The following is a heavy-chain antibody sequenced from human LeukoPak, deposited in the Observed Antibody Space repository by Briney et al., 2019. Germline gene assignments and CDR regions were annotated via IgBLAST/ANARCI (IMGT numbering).Heavy chain of an antibody. J-gene: IGHJ4*02. Sequence: PGGSLRLSCAASGFTVSSNYMNWVRQAPGKGLEWVSAISGSGGSTYYADSVKGRFTISRDNSKNTLYLQMNSLRAEDTAVYYCAKWSVAGSPFDYWGQGTLVTVSS. CDR3: AKWSVAGSPFDY. V-gene: IGHV3-23*01. CDR2: ISGSGGST. D-gene: IGHD6-19*01. CDR1: GFTVSSNY.